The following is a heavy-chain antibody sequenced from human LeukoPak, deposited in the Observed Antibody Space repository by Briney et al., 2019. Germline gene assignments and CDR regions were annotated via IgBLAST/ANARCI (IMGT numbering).Heavy chain of an antibody. CDR1: GGSISSSSYY. CDR3: ARRSVLGYCSSTSCYQVNAFDI. Sequence: SETLSLTCTVSGGSISSSSYYWGWIRQPPGKGLEWIGSIYYSGSTYYNPSLKSRVTISVDTSKNQFSLKLSSVTAADTAVYYCARRSVLGYCSSTSCYQVNAFDIRGQGTMVTVSS. D-gene: IGHD2-2*01. CDR2: IYYSGST. J-gene: IGHJ3*02. V-gene: IGHV4-39*01.